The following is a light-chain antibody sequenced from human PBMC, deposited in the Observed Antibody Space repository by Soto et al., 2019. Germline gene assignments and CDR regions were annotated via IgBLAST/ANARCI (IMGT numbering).Light chain of an antibody. CDR1: QSISSW. J-gene: IGKJ2*01. CDR2: DAS. CDR3: QQHT. Sequence: DIQMTQSPSTLSASVGDRVTITCRASQSISSWLAWYQQKPGKAPKLLIYDASSLESGVPSRFSGSGSGTEFTLTISSLQPDDFATYYCQQHTFGQGTKLEIK. V-gene: IGKV1-5*01.